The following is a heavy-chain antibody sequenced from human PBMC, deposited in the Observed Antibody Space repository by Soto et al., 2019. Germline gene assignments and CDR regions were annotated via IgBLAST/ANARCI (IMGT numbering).Heavy chain of an antibody. CDR3: ARAWGWSYYYYYYMDV. D-gene: IGHD6-19*01. CDR2: INHSGST. CDR1: GGSFSGYY. J-gene: IGHJ6*03. Sequence: PSETLSLTCAVYGGSFSGYYWSWIRQPPGKGLEWIGEINHSGSTNYNPSLKSRVTISVDTSKNQFSLKLSSVTAADTAVYYCARAWGWSYYYYYYMDVWGKGTTVTVSS. V-gene: IGHV4-34*01.